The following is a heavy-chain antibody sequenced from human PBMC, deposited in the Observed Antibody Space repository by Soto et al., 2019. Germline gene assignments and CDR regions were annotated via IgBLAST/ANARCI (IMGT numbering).Heavy chain of an antibody. Sequence: ASVKVSCKASGYTFTGYYMHWVRQAPGQGLEWMGWINPNSGGTNYAQKFQGWVTMTRDTSISTAYMELSRLRSDDTAVYYCARGPIPIFGVVITPPPLFDYWGQGTLVTVSP. CDR2: INPNSGGT. D-gene: IGHD3-3*01. J-gene: IGHJ4*02. V-gene: IGHV1-2*04. CDR1: GYTFTGYY. CDR3: ARGPIPIFGVVITPPPLFDY.